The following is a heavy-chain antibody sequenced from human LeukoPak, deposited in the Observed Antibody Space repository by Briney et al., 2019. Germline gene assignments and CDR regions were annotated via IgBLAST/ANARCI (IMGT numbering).Heavy chain of an antibody. V-gene: IGHV3-21*01. J-gene: IGHJ3*02. CDR3: ARESLSDSVAFDI. CDR2: VSSRSTDI. D-gene: IGHD2-21*02. Sequence: GGSLRLSCAASGFTFGNYDMNWVRQAPGKGLEWVSCVSSRSTDIYYADSVKGRFTISRDSSKRTLYLQMNSLRGEDTAMYYCARESLSDSVAFDIWGLGTMVIVSS. CDR1: GFTFGNYD.